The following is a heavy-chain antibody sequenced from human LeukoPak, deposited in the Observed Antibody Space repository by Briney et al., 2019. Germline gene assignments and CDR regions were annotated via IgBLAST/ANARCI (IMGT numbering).Heavy chain of an antibody. CDR3: AKAYCSSTNCYTYDY. D-gene: IGHD2-2*02. V-gene: IGHV3-23*01. CDR2: ISGSGGST. Sequence: SSETLSLTCAVYGGSFSGYYWSWIRQPPGKGLEWVSGISGSGGSTYYADSVKGRFTISRDNSKNTLYLQMNSLRAEDTALYYCAKAYCSSTNCYTYDYWGQGTLVTVSS. CDR1: GGSFSGYY. J-gene: IGHJ4*02.